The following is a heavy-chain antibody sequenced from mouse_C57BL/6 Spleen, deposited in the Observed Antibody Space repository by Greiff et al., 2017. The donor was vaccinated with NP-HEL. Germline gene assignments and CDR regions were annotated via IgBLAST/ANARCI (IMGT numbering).Heavy chain of an antibody. CDR1: GYTFTSYG. CDR3: ATYSSGYDWYFDV. D-gene: IGHD3-2*02. CDR2: IYPSSGNT. V-gene: IGHV1-81*01. Sequence: QVQLQQPGAELARPGASVKLSCKASGYTFTSYGISWVKQRPGKGLEWIGEIYPSSGNTYYNEKFKGKATLTADKSSSTAYMELRSLTSEDSAVYCCATYSSGYDWYFDVWGTGTTVTVSS. J-gene: IGHJ1*03.